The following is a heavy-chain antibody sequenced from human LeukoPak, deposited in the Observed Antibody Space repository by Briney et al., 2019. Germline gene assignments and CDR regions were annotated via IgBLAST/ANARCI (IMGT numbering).Heavy chain of an antibody. D-gene: IGHD4-17*01. CDR2: INPSGGST. V-gene: IGHV1-46*01. CDR1: GYTFTSYY. Sequence: ASVKVSCKASGYTFTSYYMHWVRQAPGQGLEWMGIINPSGGSTSYAQKFQGRATMTRDTSTSTVYMELSSLRSEDTAVYYCARAAMTTVTLTVWWGQGTLVTVSS. J-gene: IGHJ4*02. CDR3: ARAAMTTVTLTVW.